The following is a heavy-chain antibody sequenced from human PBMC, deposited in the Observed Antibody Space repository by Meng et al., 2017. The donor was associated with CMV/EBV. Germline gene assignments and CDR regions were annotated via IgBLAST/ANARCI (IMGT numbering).Heavy chain of an antibody. CDR3: ARDGRGYCSSTSCYGMDV. CDR2: IYYSGST. Sequence: SETLSLTCTVSGYSISSGYYWGWIRQPPGKGLEWIGYIYYSGSTNYNPSLKSRVTISVDTSKNQFSLKLSSVTAADTAVYYCARDGRGYCSSTSCYGMDVWGQGTTVTVSS. CDR1: GYSISSGYY. V-gene: IGHV4-38-2*02. D-gene: IGHD2-2*03. J-gene: IGHJ6*02.